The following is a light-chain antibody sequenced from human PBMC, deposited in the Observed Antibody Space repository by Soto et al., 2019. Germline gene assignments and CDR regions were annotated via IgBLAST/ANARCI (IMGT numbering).Light chain of an antibody. CDR2: DVS. J-gene: IGLJ2*01. V-gene: IGLV2-14*01. Sequence: QSALTQPASVSGSPGQSISISCTGTSSDVGAYNFVSWYQQHPGKAPKLMINDVSNRPSGVSNRFSGSKSGNTASLTISGLQAEDEADYYCSSYTTSSTLVFGGGTKLT. CDR3: SSYTTSSTLV. CDR1: SSDVGAYNF.